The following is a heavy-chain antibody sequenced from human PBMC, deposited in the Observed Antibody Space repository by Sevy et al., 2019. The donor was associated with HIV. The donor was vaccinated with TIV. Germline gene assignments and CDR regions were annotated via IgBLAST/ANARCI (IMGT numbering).Heavy chain of an antibody. V-gene: IGHV3-21*01. CDR1: GFTFSSYN. CDR2: ITGDSSYM. D-gene: IGHD3-22*01. CDR3: ARDRPTLNYHASSGYNYYFDS. Sequence: GGSLRLSCAASGFTFSSYNMNWVRQAPGKGLEWISSITGDSSYMYDADSLKGRFTISRDKAKNSFYLHMNGLRAEDTAVYYCARDRPTLNYHASSGYNYYFDSWGQGTLVTVSS. J-gene: IGHJ4*02.